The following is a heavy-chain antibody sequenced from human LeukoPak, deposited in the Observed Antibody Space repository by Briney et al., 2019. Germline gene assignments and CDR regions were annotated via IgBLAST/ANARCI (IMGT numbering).Heavy chain of an antibody. V-gene: IGHV3-30-3*01. CDR2: ISYDGSNK. CDR3: ARGDTMVRGVITNYYYYGMDV. D-gene: IGHD3-10*01. CDR1: GFTFSSYA. J-gene: IGHJ6*02. Sequence: GRSLRLSCAASGFTFSSYAMHWVRQAPGKGLEWVAVISYDGSNKYYADSVKGRFTISRDNSKNTLYLQMNSLRAEDTAVYHCARGDTMVRGVITNYYYYGMDVWGQGTTVTVSS.